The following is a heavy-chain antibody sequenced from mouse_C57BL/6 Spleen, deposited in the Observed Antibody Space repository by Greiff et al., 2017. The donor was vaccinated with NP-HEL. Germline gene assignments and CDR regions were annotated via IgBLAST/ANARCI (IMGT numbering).Heavy chain of an antibody. CDR1: GYAFSSYW. CDR3: ASSVGLTGPTRFAY. Sequence: VQLQQSGAELVKPGASVKISCKASGYAFSSYWMNWVKQRPGKGLEWIGQIYPGDGDTNYNGKFKGKATLTADKYSSTAYMQLSSLTSEDSAVYFCASSVGLTGPTRFAYWGQGTLVTVSA. CDR2: IYPGDGDT. D-gene: IGHD4-1*01. V-gene: IGHV1-80*01. J-gene: IGHJ3*01.